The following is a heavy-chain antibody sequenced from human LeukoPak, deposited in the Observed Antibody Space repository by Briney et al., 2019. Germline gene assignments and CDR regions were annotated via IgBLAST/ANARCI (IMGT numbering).Heavy chain of an antibody. CDR2: ISYDGSNK. CDR3: AKSPLGDYGDHYFDY. D-gene: IGHD4-17*01. J-gene: IGHJ4*02. Sequence: GGSLRLSCAASGFTFSSYGMHWVRQAPGKGLEWVAVISYDGSNKYYADSVKGRFTISRDNSKNTLYLQMNSLRAEDTAVYYCAKSPLGDYGDHYFDYWGQGTLVTVSS. V-gene: IGHV3-30*18. CDR1: GFTFSSYG.